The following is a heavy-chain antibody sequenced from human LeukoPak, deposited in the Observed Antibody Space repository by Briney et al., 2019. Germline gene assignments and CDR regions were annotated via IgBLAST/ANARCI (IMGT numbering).Heavy chain of an antibody. CDR3: AKGHSSGGGPFDY. Sequence: SGGSLRLSCVASGFTFSSYGFHWVRQAPGKGLEWVAALWYDGNKKYYADSVKGRFTVSRDSSKNTLYLQMNSLRAEDTAVYYCAKGHSSGGGPFDYWGQGTLVTVSS. J-gene: IGHJ4*02. V-gene: IGHV3-33*06. CDR1: GFTFSSYG. D-gene: IGHD6-19*01. CDR2: LWYDGNKK.